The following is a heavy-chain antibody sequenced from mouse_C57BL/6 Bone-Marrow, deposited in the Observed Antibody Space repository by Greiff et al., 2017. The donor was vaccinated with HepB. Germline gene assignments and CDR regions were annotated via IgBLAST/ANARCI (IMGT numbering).Heavy chain of an antibody. Sequence: EVQLVESGGGLVKPGGSLKLSCAASGFTFSSYAMSWVRQTPEKRLEWVATISDGGSYTYYPDNVKGRFTISRDNAKNNLYLQMSHLKSEDTAMYYCARDGYFTSFAYWGQGTLVTVSA. J-gene: IGHJ3*01. D-gene: IGHD2-3*01. CDR2: ISDGGSYT. CDR1: GFTFSSYA. CDR3: ARDGYFTSFAY. V-gene: IGHV5-4*01.